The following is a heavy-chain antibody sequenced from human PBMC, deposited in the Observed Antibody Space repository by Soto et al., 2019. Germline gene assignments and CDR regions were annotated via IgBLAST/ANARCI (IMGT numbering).Heavy chain of an antibody. V-gene: IGHV5-51*01. Sequence: PGESLKISCKGSGYSFTSYWIGWVRQMPGKGLEWMGIIYPGDSDTRYSPSFQGQVTISADKSISTAYLQWSSLKASDTAMYYCARRRGQYSSSWPYFDYWGQGTLVTVSS. CDR3: ARRRGQYSSSWPYFDY. D-gene: IGHD6-13*01. CDR1: GYSFTSYW. CDR2: IYPGDSDT. J-gene: IGHJ4*02.